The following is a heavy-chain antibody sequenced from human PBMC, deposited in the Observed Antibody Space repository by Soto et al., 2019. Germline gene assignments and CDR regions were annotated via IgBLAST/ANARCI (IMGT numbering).Heavy chain of an antibody. CDR1: GQSFSGYY. D-gene: IGHD3-22*01. CDR2: VNHSGDT. J-gene: IGHJ4*02. Sequence: ETLSLTCAVYGQSFSGYYWSWIRQPPGKGLEWIGEVNHSGDTTYNPSLRSRVTISADTSKSQFSLKVKSVTAADTAVYYCARVGYFDSSGFYAPFDYWGRGSLVTV. V-gene: IGHV4-34*01. CDR3: ARVGYFDSSGFYAPFDY.